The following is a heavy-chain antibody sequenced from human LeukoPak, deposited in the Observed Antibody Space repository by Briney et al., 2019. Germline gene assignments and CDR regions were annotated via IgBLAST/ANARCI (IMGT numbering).Heavy chain of an antibody. Sequence: GGSLRLSCAASGFNFSTYGIHWVRQAPGKGLEWVAVIWYDGSIKNYADSVKGRFTISRDNSKNTLYLQMNSLRAEDTAVYYCAKSHEVFDYWGQGTLVTVSS. CDR1: GFNFSTYG. CDR2: IWYDGSIK. J-gene: IGHJ4*02. V-gene: IGHV3-30*02. CDR3: AKSHEVFDY.